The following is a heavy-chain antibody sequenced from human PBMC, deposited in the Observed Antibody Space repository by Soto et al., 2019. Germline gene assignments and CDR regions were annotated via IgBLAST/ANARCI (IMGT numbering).Heavy chain of an antibody. CDR3: AREAPYCTSATCPKFYDMDV. J-gene: IGHJ6*02. CDR2: IIPILNSP. Sequence: QVPLVQSGAEVKNPGSSVKVSCKASGGTFGSYAITWVRRAPGQGLEWLGGIIPILNSPAYAQKFQARVVITADEITTTAYMELNSLRFDDTAVYYCAREAPYCTSATCPKFYDMDVWGQGTTVTVAS. D-gene: IGHD2-2*01. CDR1: GGTFGSYA. V-gene: IGHV1-69*01.